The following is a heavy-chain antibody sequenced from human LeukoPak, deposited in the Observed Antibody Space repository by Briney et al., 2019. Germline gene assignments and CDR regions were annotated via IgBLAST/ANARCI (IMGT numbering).Heavy chain of an antibody. J-gene: IGHJ3*02. CDR1: GFTFSTYS. Sequence: GGSLRLSCAASGFTFSTYSMNWVRRAPGRGLEWVSSISSSSSYIYKADSVKGRFTISRDHAKSSLYLQMNSLRAEDTAVYYCARDRDDDSSGSIDDAFDIWGQGTMVTVSS. D-gene: IGHD3-22*01. CDR3: ARDRDDDSSGSIDDAFDI. V-gene: IGHV3-21*01. CDR2: ISSSSSYI.